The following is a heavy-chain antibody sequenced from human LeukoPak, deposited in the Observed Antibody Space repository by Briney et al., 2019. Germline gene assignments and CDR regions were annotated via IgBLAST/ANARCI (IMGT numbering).Heavy chain of an antibody. V-gene: IGHV5-51*01. CDR1: GYSFSDYW. J-gene: IGHJ2*01. CDR2: IYPGDSDT. D-gene: IGHD5-18*01. Sequence: PGESLKISCKGFGYSFSDYWIGWVRQMPGKGLEWMGIIYPGDSDTVYSPSFRGQVTISADKSINTAYLQWRSLKASDTAMYYCARRADTEIWYFDLWGRGTQVIVSS. CDR3: ARRADTEIWYFDL.